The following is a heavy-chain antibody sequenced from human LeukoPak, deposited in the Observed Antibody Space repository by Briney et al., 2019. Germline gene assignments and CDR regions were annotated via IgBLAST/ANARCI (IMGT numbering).Heavy chain of an antibody. V-gene: IGHV1-8*01. Sequence: ASVKVSCKASGYTFTSYDINWVRQATGQGLEWMGWMNPNSGNTGYAQKFQGRVTMTRDTSISTAYMELSRLRSDDTAVYYCARIPPLEWNQNFDYWGQGTLVTVSS. J-gene: IGHJ4*02. CDR3: ARIPPLEWNQNFDY. D-gene: IGHD3-3*01. CDR2: MNPNSGNT. CDR1: GYTFTSYD.